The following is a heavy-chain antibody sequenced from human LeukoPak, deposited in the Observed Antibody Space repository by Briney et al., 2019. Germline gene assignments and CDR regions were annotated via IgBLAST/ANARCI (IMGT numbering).Heavy chain of an antibody. D-gene: IGHD2/OR15-2a*01. V-gene: IGHV3-21*01. CDR1: GFTFSSSS. CDR2: ISDSSRYI. CDR3: AREVYCSHTTCYYFDY. Sequence: GGSLRLSCAASGFTFSSSSMNWVRQAPGKGLEWVSSISDSSRYIFYADSVKGRFTISRDNAKNSLYLQMNCVRAEDTAVYYCAREVYCSHTTCYYFDYWGLGTLVTVSS. J-gene: IGHJ4*02.